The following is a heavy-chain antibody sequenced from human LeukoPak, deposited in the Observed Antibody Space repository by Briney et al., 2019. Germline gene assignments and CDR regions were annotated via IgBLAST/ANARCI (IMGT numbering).Heavy chain of an antibody. CDR1: GYTFTSYG. D-gene: IGHD5-12*01. V-gene: IGHV1-18*04. J-gene: IGHJ6*04. CDR2: ISAYNGNT. CDR3: ARVRYSGYDSADGRDYYGMDV. Sequence: GASVKVSCKASGYTFTSYGISWVRQAPGQGRAWMGWISAYNGNTNYAQKLQGRVTMTTDTATSTAYMELRSLRSDDTAVYYCARVRYSGYDSADGRDYYGMDVWGKGTTVTVSS.